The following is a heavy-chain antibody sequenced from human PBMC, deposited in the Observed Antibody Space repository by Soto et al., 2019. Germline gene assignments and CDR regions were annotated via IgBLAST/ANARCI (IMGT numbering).Heavy chain of an antibody. Sequence: GSLRLDCAASGFIFSNYAMTWVRQGPGRGLEWVSTTSFSGGRTYYADSVKGRFTISRDNSNNTLFLQMSSLRAEDTAIYYCAKDSRAFCGGDCSKDYWGQGTLVTVSS. J-gene: IGHJ4*02. D-gene: IGHD2-21*02. V-gene: IGHV3-23*01. CDR3: AKDSRAFCGGDCSKDY. CDR1: GFIFSNYA. CDR2: TSFSGGRT.